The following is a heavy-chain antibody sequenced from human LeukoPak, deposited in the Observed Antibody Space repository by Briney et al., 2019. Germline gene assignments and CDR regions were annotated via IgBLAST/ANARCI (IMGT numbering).Heavy chain of an antibody. CDR2: IYYSGST. Sequence: SETLSLTCTVSGGSLSSYYWSWIRQPPGKGLEGIGYIYYSGSTNYNPSLKSRVTISVDTSKNQFSLKLSSVTAADTAVYYCARASPGIAVAGTVGWFDPWGQGTLVTVSS. CDR3: ARASPGIAVAGTVGWFDP. CDR1: GGSLSSYY. V-gene: IGHV4-59*01. J-gene: IGHJ5*02. D-gene: IGHD6-19*01.